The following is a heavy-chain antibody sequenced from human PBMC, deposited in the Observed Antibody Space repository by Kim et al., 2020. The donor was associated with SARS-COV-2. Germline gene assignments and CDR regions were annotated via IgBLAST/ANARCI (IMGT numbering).Heavy chain of an antibody. CDR2: IKSKTDGGTT. J-gene: IGHJ4*02. Sequence: GGSLRLSCAASGFTFSNAWMSWVRQAPGKGLEWVGRIKSKTDGGTTDYAAPVKGRFTISRDDSKNTLYLQMNSLKTEDTAVYYCTTLPIWFGELPPPDYWGQGTLVTVSS. D-gene: IGHD3-10*01. CDR1: GFTFSNAW. V-gene: IGHV3-15*01. CDR3: TTLPIWFGELPPPDY.